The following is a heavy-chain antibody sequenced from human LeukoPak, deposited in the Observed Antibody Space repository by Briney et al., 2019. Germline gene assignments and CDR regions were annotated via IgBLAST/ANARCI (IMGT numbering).Heavy chain of an antibody. CDR1: GYTFTSYD. V-gene: IGHV1-8*01. Sequence: GASVKVSCKASGYTFTSYDINWVRQASGQGLEWMGWMNPNSGDTGYAQKFQGRVTMTRNTSISTAYMELSSLRSEDTAVYYCARRYCSGGSCYSWVDYFDYWGQGPLVTVSS. CDR3: ARRYCSGGSCYSWVDYFDY. J-gene: IGHJ4*02. D-gene: IGHD2-15*01. CDR2: MNPNSGDT.